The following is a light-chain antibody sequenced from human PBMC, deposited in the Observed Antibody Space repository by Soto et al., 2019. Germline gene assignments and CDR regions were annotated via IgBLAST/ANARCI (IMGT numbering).Light chain of an antibody. Sequence: AIRMTQSPSSFSASTGDRVTIACRASQDIGSYLTWYQQKPGKAPKLLIYAASTLQSGVPSRFSGSGSGTDFTLTISCLQSEDFATYYCQQYYNYPPTFGGGTKVEI. V-gene: IGKV1-8*01. J-gene: IGKJ4*01. CDR2: AAS. CDR1: QDIGSY. CDR3: QQYYNYPPT.